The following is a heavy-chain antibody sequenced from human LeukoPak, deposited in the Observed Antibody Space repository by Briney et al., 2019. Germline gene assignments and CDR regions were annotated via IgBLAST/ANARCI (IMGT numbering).Heavy chain of an antibody. CDR3: ARASYYYDTSGLGAFDM. D-gene: IGHD3-22*01. J-gene: IGHJ3*02. CDR1: GFIFNDHA. V-gene: IGHV3-9*01. CDR2: ITWDSSNI. Sequence: PGGSLRLSCAASGFIFNDHAMYWVRQPPGKGLEWVSAITWDSSNIGYADSVKGRFTISRDNAKNSLYLQMNSLRPEDTALYYCARASYYYDTSGLGAFDMWGQGTMVTVSS.